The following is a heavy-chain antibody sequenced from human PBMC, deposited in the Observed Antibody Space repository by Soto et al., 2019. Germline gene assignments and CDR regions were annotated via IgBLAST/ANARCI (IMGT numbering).Heavy chain of an antibody. D-gene: IGHD5-18*01. CDR1: GFIFSIYN. Sequence: EVQLVESGGGLVKPGGSLRLSCAASGFIFSIYNMNWVRQAPGKGLEWVSSISSSSTYTYYADSVKGRFTISRDNAKTSRYLQMNSLRAEDTAVYYCARLSNYGYGLDYWGQGTLVTVSS. CDR3: ARLSNYGYGLDY. J-gene: IGHJ4*02. V-gene: IGHV3-21*01. CDR2: ISSSSTYT.